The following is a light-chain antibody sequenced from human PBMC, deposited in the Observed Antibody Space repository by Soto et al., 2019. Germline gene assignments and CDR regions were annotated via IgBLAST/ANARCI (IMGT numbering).Light chain of an antibody. CDR2: DAY. CDR3: QQRSKWLT. Sequence: EIVLTQSPATLSLSPGTRATLSCRASESVNTYLAWYQQKPGQAPRLLIYDAYKRATGIPARFSGSGSRTDFTLTISSLEPEDSAVYYCQQRSKWLTVGGGTKVDSK. J-gene: IGKJ4*01. CDR1: ESVNTY. V-gene: IGKV3-11*01.